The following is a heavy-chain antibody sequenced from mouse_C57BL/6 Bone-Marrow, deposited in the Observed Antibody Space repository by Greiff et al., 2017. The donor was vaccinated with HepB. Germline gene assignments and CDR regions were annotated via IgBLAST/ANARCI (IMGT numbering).Heavy chain of an antibody. J-gene: IGHJ3*01. Sequence: QVQLQQSGAELVKPGASVKLSCKASGYTFTSYWMHWVKQRPGQGLAWIGMIHPNSGSTNYNEKFKSTATLTVDKSSRSAYMQLSSLTSEDSAVYDCARGNYYGSGAWFAYWGQGTLVTVSA. CDR3: ARGNYYGSGAWFAY. CDR2: IHPNSGST. D-gene: IGHD1-1*01. CDR1: GYTFTSYW. V-gene: IGHV1-64*01.